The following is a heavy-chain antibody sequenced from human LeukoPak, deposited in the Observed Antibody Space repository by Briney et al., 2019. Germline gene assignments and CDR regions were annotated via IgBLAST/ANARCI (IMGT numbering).Heavy chain of an antibody. CDR3: ARATSIAVAGTVPFNLYYFDY. V-gene: IGHV1-18*04. J-gene: IGHJ4*02. Sequence: ASVKVSCKASGYTFTSYYMHWVRQAPGQGLEWMGWISAYNGNTNYAQKLQGRVTMTTDTSTSTAYMELRSLRSDDTAVYYCARATSIAVAGTVPFNLYYFDYWGQGTLVTVSS. D-gene: IGHD6-19*01. CDR1: GYTFTSYY. CDR2: ISAYNGNT.